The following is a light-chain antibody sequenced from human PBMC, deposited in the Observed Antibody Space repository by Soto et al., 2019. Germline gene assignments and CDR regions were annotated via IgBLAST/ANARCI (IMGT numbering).Light chain of an antibody. CDR1: SSDVGGYDL. CDR2: EGS. CDR3: CSYASHNSYV. Sequence: ALTQPASVSGSPGQSITISCTGSSSDVGGYDLVSWYQHHPHKAPKLIIYEGSQRPSGVSDRFSGSRSGNTASLTISGLQAEDEADYYCCSYASHNSYVFGTGTKVTVL. V-gene: IGLV2-23*01. J-gene: IGLJ1*01.